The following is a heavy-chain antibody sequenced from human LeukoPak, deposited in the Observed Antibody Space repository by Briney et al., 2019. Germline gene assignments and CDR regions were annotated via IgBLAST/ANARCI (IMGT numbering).Heavy chain of an antibody. D-gene: IGHD4-17*01. CDR3: ASYGDYVLRYFDY. Sequence: GGSLRLSCAASGFTFSSYWMSWFRQAPGKGLEWVANIKQDGSEKYYVDSVKGRFAISRDNAKNSLYLQMNSLRAEDTAVYYCASYGDYVLRYFDYWGQGTLVTVSS. CDR1: GFTFSSYW. CDR2: IKQDGSEK. J-gene: IGHJ4*02. V-gene: IGHV3-7*01.